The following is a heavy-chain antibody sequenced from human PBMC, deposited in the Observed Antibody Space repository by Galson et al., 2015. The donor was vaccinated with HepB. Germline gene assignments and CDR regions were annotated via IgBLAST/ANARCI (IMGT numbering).Heavy chain of an antibody. CDR2: IDWDDDK. J-gene: IGHJ6*02. CDR1: GFSLNTRGMC. Sequence: PALVKPTQTLTLTCTFSGFSLNTRGMCVPWIRQPPGKALEWLARIDWDDDKYYNTSLKTRLTISKDTSTNQVVLTMTNMDPLDTATYYCARFIIMPSDMAKYAMDVWGQGTTVTVSS. V-gene: IGHV2-70*11. D-gene: IGHD2-15*01. CDR3: ARFIIMPSDMAKYAMDV.